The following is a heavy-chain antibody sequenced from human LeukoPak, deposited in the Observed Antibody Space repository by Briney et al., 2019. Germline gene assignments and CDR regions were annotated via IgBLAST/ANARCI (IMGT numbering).Heavy chain of an antibody. CDR2: ISYDGSNK. D-gene: IGHD3-22*01. V-gene: IGHV3-30*01. Sequence: GGSLRLSCAASGFTFSSYAMHWVRQAPGKGLERVAVISYDGSNKYYADSVKGRFTISRDNSKNTLYLQMNSLRAEDTAVYYCARGQKYYYDSSGLDWGQGTLVTVSS. J-gene: IGHJ4*02. CDR3: ARGQKYYYDSSGLD. CDR1: GFTFSSYA.